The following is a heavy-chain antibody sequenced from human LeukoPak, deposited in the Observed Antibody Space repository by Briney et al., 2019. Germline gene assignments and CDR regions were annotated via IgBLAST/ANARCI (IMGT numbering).Heavy chain of an antibody. CDR1: GGPISSGGYY. CDR3: ARAVSMASYAFDI. D-gene: IGHD5-24*01. J-gene: IGHJ3*02. CDR2: IYYSGST. V-gene: IGHV4-31*03. Sequence: SQTLSLTCTVSGGPISSGGYYWSWIRQHPGKGLEWIGYIYYSGSTYYNPSLKSRVTISVDTSKNQFSLKLSSVTAADTAVYYCARAVSMASYAFDIWGQGTMVTVSS.